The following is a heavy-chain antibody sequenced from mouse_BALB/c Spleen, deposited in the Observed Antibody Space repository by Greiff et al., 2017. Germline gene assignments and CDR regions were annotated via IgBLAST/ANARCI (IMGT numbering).Heavy chain of an antibody. Sequence: QVQLQQSGAELARPGASVKLSCKASGYTFTSYWMQWVKQRPGQGLEWIGAIYPGDGDTRYTQKFKGKATLTADKSSSTAYMQLSSLASEDSAVYYCARGGYDYDEFAYWGQGTLVTVSA. CDR1: GYTFTSYW. CDR2: IYPGDGDT. V-gene: IGHV1-87*01. CDR3: ARGGYDYDEFAY. D-gene: IGHD2-4*01. J-gene: IGHJ3*01.